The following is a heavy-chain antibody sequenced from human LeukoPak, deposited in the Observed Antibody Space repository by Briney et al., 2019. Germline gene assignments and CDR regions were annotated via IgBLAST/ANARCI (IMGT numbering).Heavy chain of an antibody. V-gene: IGHV3-23*01. J-gene: IGHJ6*02. CDR1: GFCFSSCA. CDR3: AGTVRGVINYYGMDV. D-gene: IGHD3-10*01. CDR2: VNDSGGST. Sequence: SQTLSCAPSGFCFSSCAMSWVRPPPPKGLDGVSSVNDSGGSTYYADSLKGRFTISRDNSKNTLYLQMNSLRAEDTAVYYCAGTVRGVINYYGMDVWGQGTTVTVSS.